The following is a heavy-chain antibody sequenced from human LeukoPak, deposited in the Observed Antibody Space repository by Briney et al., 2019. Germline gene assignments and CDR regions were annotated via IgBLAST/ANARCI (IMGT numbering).Heavy chain of an antibody. CDR3: ARGTVPTYYYYYMDV. Sequence: PSETLSLTCAVYGGSFSGYYWSWIRQPPGKGLEWIGEINHSGSTNYNPSLKSRVTILVDTSKNQFSLKLSSVTAADTAVYYCARGTVPTYYYYYMDVWGKGTKVTVSS. CDR1: GGSFSGYY. J-gene: IGHJ6*03. D-gene: IGHD4-17*01. CDR2: INHSGST. V-gene: IGHV4-34*01.